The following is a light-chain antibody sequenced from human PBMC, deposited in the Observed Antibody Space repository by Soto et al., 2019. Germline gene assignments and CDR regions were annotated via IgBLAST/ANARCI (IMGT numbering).Light chain of an antibody. V-gene: IGKV1-5*01. J-gene: IGKJ4*01. CDR2: DAS. CDR3: QQYNTYSSLT. Sequence: IQMTQSPSTLSASLGDRGTITDTVRQSNSSWLAWNQQKLGRDPRLMIYDASSLDSGVPSRFSGSGYGTEFTLTISSLQADDFATYYCQQYNTYSSLTFGGGTQVDIK. CDR1: QSNSSW.